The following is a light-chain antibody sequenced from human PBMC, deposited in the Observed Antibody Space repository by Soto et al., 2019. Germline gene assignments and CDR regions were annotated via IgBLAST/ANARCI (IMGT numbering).Light chain of an antibody. CDR3: LQNYNSTWT. Sequence: AIQLTQSPSFLSASVGDRVTIICRATHGISSYLACYQQKPGKAPKLLIYAASNFECGVPSRFSGSGSGTDFTLTISSLQPEDFATYYCLQNYNSTWTFGQGTKV. CDR2: AAS. V-gene: IGKV1-6*01. J-gene: IGKJ1*01. CDR1: HGISSY.